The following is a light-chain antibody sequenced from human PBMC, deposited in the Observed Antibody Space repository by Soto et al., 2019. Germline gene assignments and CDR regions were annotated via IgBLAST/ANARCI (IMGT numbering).Light chain of an antibody. V-gene: IGKV3-20*01. CDR3: PQYCSFSLT. CDR2: DAS. CDR1: QSVSSSY. Sequence: EIVLTQSPGTLSLSPGERATLSCRASQSVSSSYLAWYQQKPGQAPRLLIYDASSRATGIPDRFCGSGSGTDFTLTISRLEPEDFAVYYCPQYCSFSLTFGQGNKGEIK. J-gene: IGKJ1*01.